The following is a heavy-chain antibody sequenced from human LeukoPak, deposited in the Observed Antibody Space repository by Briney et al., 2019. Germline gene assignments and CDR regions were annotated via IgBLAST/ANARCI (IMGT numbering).Heavy chain of an antibody. D-gene: IGHD1-26*01. CDR3: ARRRVVGATSFDY. CDR2: IYYSGST. V-gene: IGHV4-39*01. J-gene: IGHJ4*02. Sequence: SETLSLTCTVSGGSISSSSYYWGWIRQPPGKGLEWIGSIYYSGSTYYNPSLKSRVTISVDTSKNQFSLKLSSLTAADTAVYYCARRRVVGATSFDYWGQGTLVTVSS. CDR1: GGSISSSSYY.